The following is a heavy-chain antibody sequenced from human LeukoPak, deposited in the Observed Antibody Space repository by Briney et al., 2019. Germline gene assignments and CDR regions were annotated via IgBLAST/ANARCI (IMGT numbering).Heavy chain of an antibody. J-gene: IGHJ4*02. CDR3: ARVTVNFWSGYRYFDY. Sequence: SETLSLTCTVSGGSISSYYWSWIRQPPGKGLEWIGYIYYSGSTNYNPSLKSRVTISVDTSKNQFSLKLSSVTAADTAVYYCARVTVNFWSGYRYFDYWGQGTLVTVSS. CDR2: IYYSGST. CDR1: GGSISSYY. D-gene: IGHD3-3*01. V-gene: IGHV4-59*01.